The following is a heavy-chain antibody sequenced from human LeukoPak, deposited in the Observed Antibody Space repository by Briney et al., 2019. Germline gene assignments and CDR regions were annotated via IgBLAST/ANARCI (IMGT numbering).Heavy chain of an antibody. CDR3: ASHDLYYYGMDV. Sequence: GASVKVSCKVSGYTLTELSMHWVRQAPGKGLEWMGGFDPEDGETIYAQKFQGRVTMTEDTSTDTAYMELSSLRSEDTAVYYCASHDLYYYGMDVWGQGTTVTVSS. CDR2: FDPEDGET. J-gene: IGHJ6*02. CDR1: GYTLTELS. V-gene: IGHV1-24*01.